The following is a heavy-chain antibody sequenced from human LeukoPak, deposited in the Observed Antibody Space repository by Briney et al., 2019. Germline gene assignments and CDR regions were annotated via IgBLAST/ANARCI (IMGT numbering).Heavy chain of an antibody. V-gene: IGHV1-69*05. D-gene: IGHD1-26*01. CDR2: IIPIFGTA. CDR3: ASLFSGATDWYFDL. Sequence: ASVKVSCKASGGTFSSYAISWVRQAPGQGLEWMGGIIPIFGTANYAQKFQGRVTITTDESTSTAYMELSSLRSEDTAVYYCASLFSGATDWYFDLWGRGTLVTVSS. J-gene: IGHJ2*01. CDR1: GGTFSSYA.